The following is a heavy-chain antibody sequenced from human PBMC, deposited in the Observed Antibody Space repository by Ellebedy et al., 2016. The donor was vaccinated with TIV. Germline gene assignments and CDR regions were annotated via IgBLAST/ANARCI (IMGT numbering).Heavy chain of an antibody. Sequence: PGGSLRLSCGASGFTFNTYAMHWVRQAPGKGLEWVTFTTLDGQRKDYADSVKGRFTISRDNSKNTVFLQMDRLRAEDTAVYFCARRSTDFAFDSWGQGTLVTVSS. CDR3: ARRSTDFAFDS. J-gene: IGHJ4*02. V-gene: IGHV3-30*04. CDR2: TTLDGQRK. CDR1: GFTFNTYA. D-gene: IGHD3/OR15-3a*01.